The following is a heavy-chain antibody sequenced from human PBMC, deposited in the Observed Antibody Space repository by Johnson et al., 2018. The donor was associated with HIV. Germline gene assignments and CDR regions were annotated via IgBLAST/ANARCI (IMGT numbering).Heavy chain of an antibody. J-gene: IGHJ3*02. CDR2: IRSNAYGGRT. CDR3: TGGRDLRAFDI. D-gene: IGHD2-21*02. CDR1: GFTFINYA. Sequence: VQLVESGGGLVKPGRSLRLSCAASGFTFINYAMSWVRQAPGKGLEWVGFIRSNAYGGRTEYAASVKGRFTISRDDSKSIAYLQMDSLKTEDTAMYYCTGGRDLRAFDIWGQGTMVTVSS. V-gene: IGHV3-49*04.